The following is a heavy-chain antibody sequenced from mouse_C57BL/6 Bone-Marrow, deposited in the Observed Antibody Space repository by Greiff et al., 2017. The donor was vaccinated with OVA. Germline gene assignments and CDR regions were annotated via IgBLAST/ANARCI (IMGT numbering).Heavy chain of an antibody. Sequence: EVKLVESGGGLVKPGGSLKLSCAASGFTFSSYTMSWVRQTPEKRLEWVATISGGGGNTYYPDSVKGRFTISRDNAKNTLYLQMSSLRSEDTALYYCARPPYYYGSSYGFAYWGQGTLVTVSA. CDR3: ARPPYYYGSSYGFAY. D-gene: IGHD1-1*01. CDR1: GFTFSSYT. CDR2: ISGGGGNT. J-gene: IGHJ3*01. V-gene: IGHV5-9*01.